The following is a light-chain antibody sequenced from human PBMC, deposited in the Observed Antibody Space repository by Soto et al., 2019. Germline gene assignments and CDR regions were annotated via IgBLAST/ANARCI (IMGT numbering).Light chain of an antibody. J-gene: IGKJ2*03. CDR2: KAS. CDR1: QGIGPW. Sequence: DIQMTQSPSTLSASVGDRVIITCRASQGIGPWLAWYQQKPGKAPEVLIYKASHLEDGVPSRFSGSGSGTEFTLTISSLQPDDFATYYCQQYNGYPYSFGQGTQLDVK. V-gene: IGKV1-5*03. CDR3: QQYNGYPYS.